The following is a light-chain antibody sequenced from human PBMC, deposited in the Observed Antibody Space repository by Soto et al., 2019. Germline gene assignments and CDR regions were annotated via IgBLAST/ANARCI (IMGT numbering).Light chain of an antibody. V-gene: IGLV2-8*01. CDR2: EVS. Sequence: QSVLTQPPSASGSPGQSVTISCTGTSSDVGGYNYVSWYQQHPGKAPKLMIYEVSKWPSGVPDRFSGSKSGNTASLTVSGLQAEDEADYYCSSYAGGSDWVFGGGTKVTVL. CDR3: SSYAGGSDWV. CDR1: SSDVGGYNY. J-gene: IGLJ3*02.